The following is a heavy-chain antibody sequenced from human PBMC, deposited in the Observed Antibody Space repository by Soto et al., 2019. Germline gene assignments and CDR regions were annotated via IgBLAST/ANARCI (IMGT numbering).Heavy chain of an antibody. CDR1: GFTFSSYA. CDR3: ARGSQVRGVILFDY. CDR2: ISYDGSNK. Sequence: GGSLRLSCAASGFTFSSYAMHWVRQAPGKGLEWVAVISYDGSNKYYADSVKGRFTISRDNSKNTLYLQMNSLRAEDTAVYYCARGSQVRGVILFDYWGQGTLVTVSS. D-gene: IGHD3-10*01. V-gene: IGHV3-30-3*01. J-gene: IGHJ4*02.